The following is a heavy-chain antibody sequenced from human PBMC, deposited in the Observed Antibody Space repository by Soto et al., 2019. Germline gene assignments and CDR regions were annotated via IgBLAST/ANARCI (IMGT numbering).Heavy chain of an antibody. CDR1: GYSVTSYW. D-gene: IGHD2-2*01. V-gene: IGHV5-51*01. J-gene: IGHJ6*02. Sequence: RGEALKISGKGSGYSVTSYWIGWVRQMPGKGLEWMGIIYPGDSDTRYSPSFQGQVTISADKSISTAYLQWSSLKASDTAMYYCAXXQCRXXXCYDDYXXXMDVXGQGTTVTVSS. CDR2: IYPGDSDT. CDR3: AXXQCRXXXCYDDYXXXMDV.